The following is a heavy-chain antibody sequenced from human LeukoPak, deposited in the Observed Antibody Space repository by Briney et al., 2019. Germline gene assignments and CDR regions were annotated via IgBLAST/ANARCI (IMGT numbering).Heavy chain of an antibody. CDR2: IYHSGST. D-gene: IGHD5-12*01. Sequence: SGTLSLTWAVSGYSIGSGYYWGWIREPPGKGLEWIGGIYHSGSTYYNPSLKSRVTISVDTSRNQFSLKLTSVTAADTAVYYCARRNNGYDYLDYWGQGTLVTVSS. J-gene: IGHJ4*02. V-gene: IGHV4-38-2*01. CDR3: ARRNNGYDYLDY. CDR1: GYSIGSGYY.